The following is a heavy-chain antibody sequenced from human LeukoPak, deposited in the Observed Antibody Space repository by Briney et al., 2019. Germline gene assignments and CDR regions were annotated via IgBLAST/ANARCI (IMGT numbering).Heavy chain of an antibody. Sequence: PSETLSLTCTVFGGSISSYYWSWIRQPPGKGLEWIGYIYYSGSTNHNPSLKSRVTISVDTSKNQFSLKLSSVTAADTAVYYCARDRDGYLYYFDYWGQGTLVTVSS. J-gene: IGHJ4*02. CDR3: ARDRDGYLYYFDY. CDR2: IYYSGST. V-gene: IGHV4-59*01. CDR1: GGSISSYY. D-gene: IGHD5-24*01.